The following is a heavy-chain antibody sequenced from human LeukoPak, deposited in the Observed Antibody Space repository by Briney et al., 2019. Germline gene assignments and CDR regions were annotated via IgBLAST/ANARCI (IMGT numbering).Heavy chain of an antibody. Sequence: GGSLRLSCSASGFTFSNYAIHWVRQAPGKGLEYVLAISGNGGTTYYADSVKGRSTISRDNSKNTLYLQMSSLRAEDTAVYYCVKVGCSGGTCYPYFDYWGQGTLVTVSS. V-gene: IGHV3-64D*06. CDR2: ISGNGGTT. CDR3: VKVGCSGGTCYPYFDY. J-gene: IGHJ4*02. D-gene: IGHD2-15*01. CDR1: GFTFSNYA.